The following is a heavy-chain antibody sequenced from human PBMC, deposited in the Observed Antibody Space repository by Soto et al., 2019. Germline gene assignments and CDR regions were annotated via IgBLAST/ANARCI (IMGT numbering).Heavy chain of an antibody. Sequence: PGGSLILSWAASGCTFSSYAMSWVSQTTGKGLEWVSAISGSGGSTYYADSVKGRFTISRDNSKNTLYLQMNSLRGEDTAVYYCAKGHCSSTSCYWDYYYYYMDVWGKGTTVTVSS. J-gene: IGHJ6*03. CDR2: ISGSGGST. CDR1: GCTFSSYA. V-gene: IGHV3-23*01. D-gene: IGHD2-2*01. CDR3: AKGHCSSTSCYWDYYYYYMDV.